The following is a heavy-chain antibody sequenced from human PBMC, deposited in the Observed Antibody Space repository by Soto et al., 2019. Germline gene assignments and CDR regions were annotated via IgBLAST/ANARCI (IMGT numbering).Heavy chain of an antibody. Sequence: PFALRCAVSEDSVPSSSAAWNWIRQSRSRGLEWLGRTYYRSKWYNEYAVSVKSRININQETSKNQFSMQLNSVTPEDTAVYYCARESRQYSSSSGWLDPWGRGTLVAVSS. CDR3: ARESRQYSSSSGWLDP. D-gene: IGHD6-6*01. V-gene: IGHV6-1*01. CDR1: EDSVPSSSAA. J-gene: IGHJ5*02. CDR2: TYYRSKWYN.